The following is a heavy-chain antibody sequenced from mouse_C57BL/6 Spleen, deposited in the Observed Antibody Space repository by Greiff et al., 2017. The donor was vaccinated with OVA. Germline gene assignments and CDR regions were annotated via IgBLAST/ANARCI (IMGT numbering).Heavy chain of an antibody. CDR2: IDPSDSYT. CDR3: ARGVYYGYDERVDY. V-gene: IGHV1-69*01. D-gene: IGHD2-2*01. J-gene: IGHJ2*01. CDR1: GYTFTSYW. Sequence: QVQLKQPGAELVMPGASVKLSCKASGYTFTSYWMHWVKQRPGQGLEWIGEIDPSDSYTNYNQKFKGKSTLTVDKSSSTAYMQLSSLTSEDSAVYYCARGVYYGYDERVDYWGQGTTLTVSS.